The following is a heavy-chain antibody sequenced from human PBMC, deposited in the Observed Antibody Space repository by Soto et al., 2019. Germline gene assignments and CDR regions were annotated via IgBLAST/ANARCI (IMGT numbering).Heavy chain of an antibody. Sequence: EVQLVESGGGLIQPGGSLRLSCVVSGFTVSSSNYMSWVRQAPGKGLEWVSVIYTGGTTYYADCVKGRFPISRDNSKNTLYLQMNSLRAEDTAVYYCHGYGYWGQGTLVTVSS. D-gene: IGHD5-12*01. CDR2: IYTGGTT. J-gene: IGHJ4*02. CDR1: GFTVSSSNY. CDR3: HGYGY. V-gene: IGHV3-53*01.